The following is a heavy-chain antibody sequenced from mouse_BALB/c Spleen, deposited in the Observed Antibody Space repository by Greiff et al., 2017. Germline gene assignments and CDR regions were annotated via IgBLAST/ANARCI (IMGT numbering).Heavy chain of an antibody. CDR3: ARSYYYGSSYWYFDV. V-gene: IGHV1-14*01. J-gene: IGHJ1*01. CDR2: INPYNDGT. Sequence: EVKLMESGPELVKPGASVKMSCKASGYTFTSYVMHWVKQKPGQGLEWIGYINPYNDGTKYNEKFKGKATLTSDKSSSTAYMELSSLTSEDSAVYYCARSYYYGSSYWYFDVWGAGTTVTVSS. CDR1: GYTFTSYV. D-gene: IGHD1-1*01.